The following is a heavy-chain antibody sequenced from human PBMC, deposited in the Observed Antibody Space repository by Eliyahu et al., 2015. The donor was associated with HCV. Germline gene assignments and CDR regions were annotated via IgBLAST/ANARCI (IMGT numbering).Heavy chain of an antibody. V-gene: IGHV4-39*01. CDR3: ARSRAPDYIFFGGFFDY. CDR1: GGXISSSSXY. D-gene: IGHD3-16*01. Sequence: QLQLQESGPGLVKPSETLSLTCTVSGGXISSSSXYWGWIRQPPGKGLEWIGSIYYSGSTYYNPSLKSRVTISVDTSKNQFSLKLSSVTAADTAVYYCARSRAPDYIFFGGFFDYWGQGTLVTVSS. CDR2: IYYSGST. J-gene: IGHJ4*02.